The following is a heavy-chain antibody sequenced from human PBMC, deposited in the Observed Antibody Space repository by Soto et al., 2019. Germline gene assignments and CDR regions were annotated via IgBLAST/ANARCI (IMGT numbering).Heavy chain of an antibody. CDR3: ARARAGSGYSKYYYYYYGMDV. D-gene: IGHD3-22*01. CDR2: INHSGST. Sequence: SETLSLTCAVYGGSFSGYYWSWIRQPPGKGLEWIGEINHSGSTNYNPSLKSRVTISVDTSKNQFSLKLSSVTAADKAVYYCARARAGSGYSKYYYYYYGMDVWGQGTTVTVSS. V-gene: IGHV4-34*01. J-gene: IGHJ6*02. CDR1: GGSFSGYY.